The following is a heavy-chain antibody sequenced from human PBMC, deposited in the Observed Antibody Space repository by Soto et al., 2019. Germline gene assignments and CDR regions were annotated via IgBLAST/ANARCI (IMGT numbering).Heavy chain of an antibody. CDR2: IYYSGST. J-gene: IGHJ4*02. V-gene: IGHV4-59*08. CDR1: GGSISSYY. CDR3: ARGTGYSSSWYDY. Sequence: SETLSLTCTVSGGSISSYYWSWIRQPPGKGLEWIGYIYYSGSTNYNPSLKSRVTISVDTSKNQFSLKLSSVTAADTAVYYCARGTGYSSSWYDYWGQGTLVTVSS. D-gene: IGHD6-13*01.